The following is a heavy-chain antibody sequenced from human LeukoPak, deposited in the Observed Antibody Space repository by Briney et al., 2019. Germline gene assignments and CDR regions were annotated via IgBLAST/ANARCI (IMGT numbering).Heavy chain of an antibody. J-gene: IGHJ6*03. CDR3: ARGPSGCSSTSCYYYYYYMDV. Sequence: ASVKVSCKASGYTFTSYGISWVRQAPGQGLEWMGWISAYNGNTNYAQKFQGRVTMTRNTSISTAYMELSSLRSEDTAVYYCARGPSGCSSTSCYYYYYYMDVWGKGTTVTVSS. D-gene: IGHD2-2*01. CDR2: ISAYNGNT. V-gene: IGHV1-18*01. CDR1: GYTFTSYG.